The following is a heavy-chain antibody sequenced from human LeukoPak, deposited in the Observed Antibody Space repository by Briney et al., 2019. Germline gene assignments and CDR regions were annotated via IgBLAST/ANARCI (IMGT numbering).Heavy chain of an antibody. CDR2: ITSTSSPI. CDR1: GFTFSSYS. V-gene: IGHV3-21*05. CDR3: VAAAASDY. Sequence: PGGSLRLSCAASGFTFSSYSMNWVRQAPGKGLEWVSYITSTSSPIYYADSVKGRFTISRDNAKNSLYLQMNSLRAEDTAVYYCVAAAASDYWGQGTLVTVSS. D-gene: IGHD6-13*01. J-gene: IGHJ4*02.